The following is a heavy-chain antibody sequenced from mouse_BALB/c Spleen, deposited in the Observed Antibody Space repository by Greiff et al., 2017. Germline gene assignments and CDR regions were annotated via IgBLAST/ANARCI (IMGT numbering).Heavy chain of an antibody. J-gene: IGHJ4*01. V-gene: IGHV1-18*01. D-gene: IGHD2-1*01. CDR2: INPNNGGT. CDR3: ASPSYYGNYVPYAMDY. Sequence: EVQLQESGPELAKPGASVKISCKPSGYTFTEYTMHWVKQSHGKSLEWIGGINPNNGGTSSNQKFKGKATLTVDKSSSTAYMERRSLTSEDSAVYYCASPSYYGNYVPYAMDYWGQGTSVTVSS. CDR1: GYTFTEYT.